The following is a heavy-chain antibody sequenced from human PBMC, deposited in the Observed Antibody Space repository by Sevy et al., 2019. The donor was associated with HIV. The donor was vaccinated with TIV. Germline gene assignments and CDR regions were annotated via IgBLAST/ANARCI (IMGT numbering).Heavy chain of an antibody. V-gene: IGHV3-30-3*01. Sequence: GGSLRLSCAASGFTFSTYAMHWVRQAPGKGLEWRAVISFDGNDKYYADSVKGRFTISRDNSENTLYLHMNSLRSEDTAVYYCAREGAPYRNIRYCSGVNCYYNWFDPWGQGTLVTVSS. J-gene: IGHJ5*02. CDR2: ISFDGNDK. D-gene: IGHD2-15*01. CDR1: GFTFSTYA. CDR3: AREGAPYRNIRYCSGVNCYYNWFDP.